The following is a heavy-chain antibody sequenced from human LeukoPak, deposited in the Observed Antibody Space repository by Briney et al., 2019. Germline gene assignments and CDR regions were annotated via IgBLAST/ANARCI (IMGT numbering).Heavy chain of an antibody. D-gene: IGHD3-16*01. CDR3: ARSASVSWGIYSRSMDV. CDR1: GNSFTNHW. Sequence: GESLKISCKGSGNSFTNHWIGWVREQPGKGLEWMGIIYVGDSDTRYSPAFQGQVTISADKSISTAYLQWSSLKASDTAMYYCARSASVSWGIYSRSMDVWGKRTTVTVSS. V-gene: IGHV5-51*01. CDR2: IYVGDSDT. J-gene: IGHJ6*03.